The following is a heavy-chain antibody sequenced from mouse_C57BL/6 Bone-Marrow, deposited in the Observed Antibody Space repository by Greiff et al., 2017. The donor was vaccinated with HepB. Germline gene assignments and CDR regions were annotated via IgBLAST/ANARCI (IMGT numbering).Heavy chain of an antibody. CDR3: ARGYYGSSYVWFAY. V-gene: IGHV8-8*01. Sequence: QVTLKESGPGILQPSQTLSLTCSFSGFSLSTFGMGVGWIRQPSGKGLEWLAHIWWDDDKYYNPALKSRLTISKDTSKNQVFLKIANVDTADTATYYCARGYYGSSYVWFAYWGQGTLVTVSA. J-gene: IGHJ3*01. CDR1: GFSLSTFGMG. CDR2: IWWDDDK. D-gene: IGHD1-1*01.